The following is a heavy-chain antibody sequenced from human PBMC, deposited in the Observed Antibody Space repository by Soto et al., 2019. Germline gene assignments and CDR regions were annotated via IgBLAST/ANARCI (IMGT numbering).Heavy chain of an antibody. J-gene: IGHJ3*02. D-gene: IGHD3-9*01. CDR2: ISSSGSTI. CDR1: GFTFSDYY. Sequence: GGSLRLSCAASGFTFSDYYMSWIRQAPGKGLEWVSYISSSGSTIYYADSVKGRFTISRDNAKNSLYLQMNSLRAEDTAVYYCARDYDILTGYYYSAKGGAFDIWGQGTMVTVSS. CDR3: ARDYDILTGYYYSAKGGAFDI. V-gene: IGHV3-11*01.